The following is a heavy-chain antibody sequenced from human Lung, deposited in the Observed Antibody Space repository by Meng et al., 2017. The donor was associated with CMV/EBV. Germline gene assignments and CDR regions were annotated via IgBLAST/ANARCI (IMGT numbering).Heavy chain of an antibody. D-gene: IGHD2-2*01. J-gene: IGHJ4*02. CDR1: GYTFTSYG. V-gene: IGHV1-18*01. CDR2: ISAYNGNT. Sequence: SVKVSXKASGYTFTSYGISWVRQAPGQGLEWMGWISAYNGNTNYAQKLQGRVTMTTDTSTSTAYMELRSLRSDDTAVYYCARNRYCSSTSCYFDYWGEGXLVTVSS. CDR3: ARNRYCSSTSCYFDY.